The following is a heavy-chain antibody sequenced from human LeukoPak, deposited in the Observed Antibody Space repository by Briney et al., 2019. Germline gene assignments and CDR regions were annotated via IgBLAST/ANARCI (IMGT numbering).Heavy chain of an antibody. D-gene: IGHD3-3*01. V-gene: IGHV3-21*01. CDR3: ARDLVPHGQRFWSGYSRDDAFDI. J-gene: IGHJ3*02. CDR1: GFTFSDYT. Sequence: PGGSLRLSCAASGFTFSDYTMNWVRQAPGKGLEWVSSISSGGTYKYYADSVKGRFTISRDNAKNSLYLQMNSLRAEDTAVYYCARDLVPHGQRFWSGYSRDDAFDIWGQGTMVTVSS. CDR2: ISSGGTYK.